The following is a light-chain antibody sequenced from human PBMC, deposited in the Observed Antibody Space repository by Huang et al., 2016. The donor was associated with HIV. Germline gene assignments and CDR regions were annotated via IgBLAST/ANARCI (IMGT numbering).Light chain of an antibody. CDR1: QSVSSSY. CDR3: QQYGSSPRT. Sequence: EIVLTQSPGTLSLSPGERATLSCRASQSVSSSYLAWYQQKPGQAPRLLIYGAYSRATGIPDRCSGSGSGTDFTLTISRLEPEDFAVYYCQQYGSSPRTFGQGTKVEIK. CDR2: GAY. V-gene: IGKV3-20*01. J-gene: IGKJ1*01.